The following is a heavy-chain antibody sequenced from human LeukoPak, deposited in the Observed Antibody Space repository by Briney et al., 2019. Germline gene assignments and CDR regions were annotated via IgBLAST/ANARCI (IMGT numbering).Heavy chain of an antibody. CDR2: ISYDGSNK. CDR1: GFTFSSYG. Sequence: GGSLRLSCAASGFTFSSYGMHGVRQAPGKGLEWVAVISYDGSNKYYADSVKGRFTISRDNSKNTLYLQMNSLRAEDTAVYYCAKDGLRGSYSRPDYWGQGTLVTVSS. J-gene: IGHJ4*02. V-gene: IGHV3-30*18. CDR3: AKDGLRGSYSRPDY. D-gene: IGHD1-26*01.